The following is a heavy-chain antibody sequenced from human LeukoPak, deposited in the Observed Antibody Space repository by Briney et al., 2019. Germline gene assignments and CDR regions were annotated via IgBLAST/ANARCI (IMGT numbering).Heavy chain of an antibody. V-gene: IGHV4-34*01. D-gene: IGHD6-6*01. J-gene: IGHJ4*02. CDR1: GGSISSYY. Sequence: SETLSLTCTVSGGSISSYYWSWIRQPPGKGLEWIGEINHSGSINYNPSLKSRVTISVDTSKNQFSLKLSSVTAADTAVYYCARGSPYSSSGNYWGQGTLVTVSS. CDR3: ARGSPYSSSGNY. CDR2: INHSGSI.